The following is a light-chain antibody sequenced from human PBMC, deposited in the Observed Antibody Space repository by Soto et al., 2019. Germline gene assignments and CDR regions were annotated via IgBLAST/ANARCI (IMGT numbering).Light chain of an antibody. CDR2: EVS. J-gene: IGLJ1*01. CDR1: SSDVGGYNY. Sequence: QSVLAQPASVSGSLGQSITISCTGTSSDVGGYNYVSWYQQHPGKAPKVIIYEVSNRPSGVSNRFSGSKSGNTASLTISGLQPEDEADYYCSSYTSISTYVFGTGTKATVL. V-gene: IGLV2-14*01. CDR3: SSYTSISTYV.